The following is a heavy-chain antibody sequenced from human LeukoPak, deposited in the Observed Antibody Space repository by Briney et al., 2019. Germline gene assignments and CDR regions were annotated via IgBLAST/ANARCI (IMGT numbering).Heavy chain of an antibody. CDR1: GGSISSYH. CDR3: ARKTSSSWFFDY. CDR2: IYYSGST. Sequence: SETLSLTCTVSGGSISSYHWSWIRQPPGKGLEWIGYIYYSGSTNYNPSLKSRVPISVDTSKNQFSLKLTSVTAADTAVYYCARKTSSSWFFDYWGQGTLVTVSS. V-gene: IGHV4-59*01. D-gene: IGHD6-13*01. J-gene: IGHJ4*02.